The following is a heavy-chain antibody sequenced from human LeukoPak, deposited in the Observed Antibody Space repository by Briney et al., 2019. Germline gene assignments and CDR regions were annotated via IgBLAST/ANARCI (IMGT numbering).Heavy chain of an antibody. Sequence: SETLSLTCTVSGGSISSSSYYWGWIRQPPGKGLEWIGSIYYSGSTYYNPSLKSRVTISVDTSKNQFSLKLSSVTAADTAVYYCARRSLRESLFDYWAREPWSPSPQ. CDR2: IYYSGST. CDR1: GGSISSSSYY. CDR3: ARRSLRESLFDY. J-gene: IGHJ4*02. V-gene: IGHV4-39*01. D-gene: IGHD5-12*01.